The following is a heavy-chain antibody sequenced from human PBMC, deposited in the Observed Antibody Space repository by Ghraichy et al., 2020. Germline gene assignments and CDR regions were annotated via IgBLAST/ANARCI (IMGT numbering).Heavy chain of an antibody. CDR2: ISGTTSYT. V-gene: IGHV3-21*01. CDR3: ARGVIDF. CDR1: GFTFSDYG. J-gene: IGHJ4*02. Sequence: GESLNISCAASGFTFSDYGMTWVHQAPGKGLEWVSSISGTTSYTHYADSVKGRFTISRDNAKSSLSLQMNSLSAEDTAVYYCARGVIDFWGQGTLVTVSS.